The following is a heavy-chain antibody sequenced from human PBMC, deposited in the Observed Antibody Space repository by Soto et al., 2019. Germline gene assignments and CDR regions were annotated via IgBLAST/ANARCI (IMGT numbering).Heavy chain of an antibody. CDR2: IIPIFGTA. CDR3: ARAMGGPAGGDYYYGMDV. J-gene: IGHJ6*02. CDR1: GGTFSSYA. Sequence: SVKVSCKASGGTFSSYAISWVRQAPGQGLEWMGGIIPIFGTANYAQKFQGRVTITADESTSTAYMELSSLRSEDTAVYYCARAMGGPAGGDYYYGMDVWGQGTTVTVSS. V-gene: IGHV1-69*13. D-gene: IGHD3-16*01.